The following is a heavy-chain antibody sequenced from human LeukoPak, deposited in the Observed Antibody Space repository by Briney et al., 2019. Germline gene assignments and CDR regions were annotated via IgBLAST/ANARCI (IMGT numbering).Heavy chain of an antibody. CDR3: AREAKHDSSGYDAFDI. Sequence: ASETLSLTCTVSGGSISSYYWSWIRQPPGKGLEWIGYIYYSGSTNYNPSLKSRVTMSVDTSKNQFSLKLSSVTAAGTAVYYCAREAKHDSSGYDAFDIWGQGTMVTVSS. D-gene: IGHD3-22*01. V-gene: IGHV4-59*12. J-gene: IGHJ3*02. CDR1: GGSISSYY. CDR2: IYYSGST.